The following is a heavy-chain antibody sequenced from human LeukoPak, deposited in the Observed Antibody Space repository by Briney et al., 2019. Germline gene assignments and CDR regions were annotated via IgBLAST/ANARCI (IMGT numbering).Heavy chain of an antibody. Sequence: GASVKVSCKASGGTFDTYALSWVRQAPGQGLEWMGRIIPFRGTVNHAQRFQGRVTITADNSTGTAYVELSSLRSDDTAVYYCARDLPGTDDAFDIWGQGTMVTVSS. CDR3: ARDLPGTDDAFDI. D-gene: IGHD2-2*01. CDR1: GGTFDTYA. J-gene: IGHJ3*02. CDR2: IIPFRGTV. V-gene: IGHV1-69*04.